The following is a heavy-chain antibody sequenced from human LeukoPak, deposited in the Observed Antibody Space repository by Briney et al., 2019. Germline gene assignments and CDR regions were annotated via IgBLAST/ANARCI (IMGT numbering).Heavy chain of an antibody. CDR2: IYYSGST. V-gene: IGHV4-59*01. D-gene: IGHD3-22*01. J-gene: IGHJ3*02. CDR3: ARGVWYDSSGYAFDI. CDR1: GGSISSYY. Sequence: SETLSLTCAVSGGSISSYYWSWLRQPPGKGLEWIGYIYYSGSTNYNPSLKSRVTISVDTSKNQFSLKLSSVTAADTAVYYCARGVWYDSSGYAFDIWGQGTMVTVSS.